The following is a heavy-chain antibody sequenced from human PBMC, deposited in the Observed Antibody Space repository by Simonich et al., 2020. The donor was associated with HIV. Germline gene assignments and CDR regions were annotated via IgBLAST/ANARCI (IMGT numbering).Heavy chain of an antibody. D-gene: IGHD6-19*01. Sequence: QVQLQQWGAGLLKPSETLSLTCAVYGGSFSGYYWTWIRQPPGKGLGWIGGINHSGSGKATPYLNKGVPIAKDPSRNQGSVKLNSVTAADTAVYYWVRGQGPWSGGSAWYHGGWYFDVWGRGTLVTVSS. J-gene: IGHJ2*01. V-gene: IGHV4-34*01. CDR2: INHSGSG. CDR3: VRGQGPWSGGSAWYHGGWYFDV. CDR1: GGSFSGYY.